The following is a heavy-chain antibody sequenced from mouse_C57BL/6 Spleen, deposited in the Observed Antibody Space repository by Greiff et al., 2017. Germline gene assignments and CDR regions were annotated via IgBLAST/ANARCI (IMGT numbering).Heavy chain of an antibody. Sequence: QVQLQQPGTELVKPGASVKLSCKASGYTFTSYWMHWVKQRPGQGLEWIGNINPSNGGTNYNEKFKSKATLTVDKSSSTAYMQLSSLTSEDSAVYYWARVPGSSFWYFDVWGTGTTVTVSS. D-gene: IGHD1-1*01. V-gene: IGHV1-53*01. J-gene: IGHJ1*03. CDR3: ARVPGSSFWYFDV. CDR1: GYTFTSYW. CDR2: INPSNGGT.